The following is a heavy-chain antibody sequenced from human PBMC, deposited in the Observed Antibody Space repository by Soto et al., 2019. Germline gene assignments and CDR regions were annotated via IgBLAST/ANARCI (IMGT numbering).Heavy chain of an antibody. Sequence: QVQLVQSGAEVKKPGSSVKVSCKASGSTLSNYAINWVRQAPGQGLEWMGGIIPMFGTANYAQKFQGRVTVTADGSTSTGDMELSSLRSEDTAVYYCARGGFSSSYRLDYWGQGPLVAVSS. CDR2: IIPMFGTA. J-gene: IGHJ4*02. CDR1: GSTLSNYA. CDR3: ARGGFSSSYRLDY. D-gene: IGHD6-6*01. V-gene: IGHV1-69*01.